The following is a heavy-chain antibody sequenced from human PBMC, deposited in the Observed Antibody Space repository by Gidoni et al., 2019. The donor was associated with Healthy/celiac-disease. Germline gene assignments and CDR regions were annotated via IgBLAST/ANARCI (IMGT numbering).Heavy chain of an antibody. Sequence: QVQLVESGGGVVQPGRSLRLSCAASGFTFSSYAMTGVRQAPGKGLEWVAVISYDGSNKYYADSVKGRFTISRDNSKNTLYLQMNSLRAEDTAVYYCAREPDYDYVWGSYRPDAFDIWGQGTMVTVSS. CDR3: AREPDYDYVWGSYRPDAFDI. J-gene: IGHJ3*02. D-gene: IGHD3-16*02. CDR2: ISYDGSNK. CDR1: GFTFSSYA. V-gene: IGHV3-30-3*01.